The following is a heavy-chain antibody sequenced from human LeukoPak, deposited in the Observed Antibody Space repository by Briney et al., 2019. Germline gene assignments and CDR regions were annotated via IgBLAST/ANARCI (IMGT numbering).Heavy chain of an antibody. CDR2: MDYSGTT. CDR3: ARGSWAGYGGNPVEFDP. D-gene: IGHD4-23*01. CDR1: GDSISSSGRFY. Sequence: SETLSLTCSVSGDSISSSGRFYWGWLRQPPGKGLEWTGSMDYSGTTDYNPSLKSRVTMSVDTSKNQFSLKLTSVTAADTAVYYCARGSWAGYGGNPVEFDPWGQGTLVTVSS. J-gene: IGHJ5*02. V-gene: IGHV4-39*07.